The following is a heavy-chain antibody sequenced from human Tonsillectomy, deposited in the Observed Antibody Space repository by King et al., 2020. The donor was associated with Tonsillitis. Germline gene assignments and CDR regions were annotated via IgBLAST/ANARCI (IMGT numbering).Heavy chain of an antibody. Sequence: EVQLVESGGGVVRPGGSLRLSCAASGFNFDDFDMNWVRQAPGKGLEWVSGVNWNGDSTTYTDSVKGRFTISRDNAKNFLYLQMNSLRAEDTALYYCAGGVTYFDYWGQGTLVTVSS. CDR1: GFNFDDFD. J-gene: IGHJ4*02. CDR2: VNWNGDST. V-gene: IGHV3-20*04. D-gene: IGHD2-21*02. CDR3: AGGVTYFDY.